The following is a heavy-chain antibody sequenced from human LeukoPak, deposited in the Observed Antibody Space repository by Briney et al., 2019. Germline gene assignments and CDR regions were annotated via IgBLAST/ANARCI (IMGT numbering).Heavy chain of an antibody. CDR1: GFTFSSYW. J-gene: IGHJ4*02. CDR2: IKQDGSEK. D-gene: IGHD5-18*01. Sequence: GGSLRLSCAASGFTFSSYWMNWVRQAPGKRLEWVANIKQDGSEKYYVDSVRGRFTISRDNANNSLFLQMNSLRSEDTAVYYCARAPDYSYGYGYFDYWGQGTLVTVSS. V-gene: IGHV3-7*03. CDR3: ARAPDYSYGYGYFDY.